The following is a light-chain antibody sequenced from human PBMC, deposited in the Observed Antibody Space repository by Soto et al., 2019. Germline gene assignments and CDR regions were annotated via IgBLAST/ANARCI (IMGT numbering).Light chain of an antibody. V-gene: IGKV1-17*02. Sequence: DIQMTQTPSSLSASVGDRVTITCRASQGIKSDLGWYQQKPGKAPKRLIYTESSLQSGVPSRFSGRGSGTEFTLTISNLQPEDFAIYYCVQHNSFTFTFGPGTRVDI. CDR3: VQHNSFTFT. CDR2: TES. J-gene: IGKJ3*01. CDR1: QGIKSD.